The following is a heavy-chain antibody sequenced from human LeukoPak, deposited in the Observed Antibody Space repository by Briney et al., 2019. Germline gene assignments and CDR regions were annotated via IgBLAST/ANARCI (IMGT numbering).Heavy chain of an antibody. CDR2: ISYSGIT. CDR3: ARGVGTSGYY. D-gene: IGHD1/OR15-1a*01. Sequence: KPSETLSLTCIVSGASISTYYWSWIRQPPGKGLEYLGSISYSGITNYNPSLKSRLTLSVDTSRNQLSLKLSSVTAADTAVYYCARGVGTSGYYWGQGTLVTVSS. CDR1: GASISTYY. V-gene: IGHV4-59*01. J-gene: IGHJ4*02.